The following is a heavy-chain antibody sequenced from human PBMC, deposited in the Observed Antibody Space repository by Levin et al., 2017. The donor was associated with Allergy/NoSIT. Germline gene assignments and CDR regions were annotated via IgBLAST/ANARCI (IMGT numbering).Heavy chain of an antibody. CDR2: INHSGST. CDR3: ARGWWLQSHSFQH. D-gene: IGHD5-24*01. CDR1: GGSFSGYY. J-gene: IGHJ1*01. V-gene: IGHV4-34*01. Sequence: SETLSLTCAVYGGSFSGYYWSWIRQPPGKGLEWIGEINHSGSTNYNPSLKSRVTISVDTSKNQFSLKLSSVTAADTAVYYCARGWWLQSHSFQHWGQGTLVTVSS.